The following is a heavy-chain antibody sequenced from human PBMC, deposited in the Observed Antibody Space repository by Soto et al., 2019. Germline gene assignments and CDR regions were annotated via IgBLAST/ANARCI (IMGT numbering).Heavy chain of an antibody. CDR2: IYYSGST. CDR3: ARDPHSSSWKNWFDP. D-gene: IGHD6-13*01. Sequence: KASETLSLTCTVSGGSVSSGNYCWSWIRQPPGKGLEWIGYIYYSGSTNYNPSLKSRVTISVDTSKNQFSLKLSSVTAADTAVYYCARDPHSSSWKNWFDPWGQGTLVTVSS. J-gene: IGHJ5*02. V-gene: IGHV4-61*01. CDR1: GGSVSSGNYC.